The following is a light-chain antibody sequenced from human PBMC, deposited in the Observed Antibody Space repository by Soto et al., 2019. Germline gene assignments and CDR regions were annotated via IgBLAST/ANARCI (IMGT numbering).Light chain of an antibody. CDR2: AAS. Sequence: DIQMTQSPSTLSASVGDRVTISCRASQTISSWLAWYQQKPGKAPMLLIYAASTLLSGVPPRFSGSGSGTEFTLTISSLQPDDFATYYCQQYNGYSETFGQGTKVDI. CDR1: QTISSW. V-gene: IGKV1-5*01. CDR3: QQYNGYSET. J-gene: IGKJ1*01.